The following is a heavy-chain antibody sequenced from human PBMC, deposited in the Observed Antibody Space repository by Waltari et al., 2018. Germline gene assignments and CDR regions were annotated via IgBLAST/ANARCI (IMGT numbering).Heavy chain of an antibody. CDR1: GFTFSSYA. CDR2: ISYYGSNK. CDR3: ASGMNYYDSSGYYFQH. D-gene: IGHD3-22*01. J-gene: IGHJ1*01. V-gene: IGHV3-30*01. Sequence: QVQLVESGGGVVQPGRSLRLSCAASGFTFSSYAMHWVRQAPGKGLEWVAVISYYGSNKYYADSVKGRFTISRDNSKNTLYLQMNSLRAEDTAVYYCASGMNYYDSSGYYFQHWGQGTLVIVSS.